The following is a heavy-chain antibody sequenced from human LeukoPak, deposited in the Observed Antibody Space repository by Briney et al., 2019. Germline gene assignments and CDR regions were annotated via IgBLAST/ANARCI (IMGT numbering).Heavy chain of an antibody. D-gene: IGHD3-16*01. V-gene: IGHV3-7*03. Sequence: QTGGSLRLSCAVSGFPFSTFWMSWVRQAPGKGLEWVANINQDGSEKYYVDSVRGRFAISRDNAKNSLYLQMNSLRAEDTAVYYCARGPVITFGYWGQGTLVTVSS. CDR3: ARGPVITFGY. CDR2: INQDGSEK. J-gene: IGHJ4*02. CDR1: GFPFSTFW.